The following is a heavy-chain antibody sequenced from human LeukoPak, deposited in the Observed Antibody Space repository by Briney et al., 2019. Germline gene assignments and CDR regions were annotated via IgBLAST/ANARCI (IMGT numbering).Heavy chain of an antibody. Sequence: ASVKVSCKHTFTVHNIHWVRQAPGQGLEWMGWINANSGATHYAQKFQGRVTMTRDTSISTAYMELSRLRSDDTAVYYCARGYYDSSGYDHFDKWGQGTLVTVSS. CDR2: INANSGAT. CDR3: ARGYYDSSGYDHFDK. J-gene: IGHJ4*02. V-gene: IGHV1-2*02. D-gene: IGHD3-22*01. CDR1: TFTVHN.